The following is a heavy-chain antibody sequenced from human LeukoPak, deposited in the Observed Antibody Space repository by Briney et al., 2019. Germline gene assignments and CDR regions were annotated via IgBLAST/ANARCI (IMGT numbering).Heavy chain of an antibody. D-gene: IGHD3-22*01. CDR3: ARAYYYDSSGYYRADAFDI. CDR1: GGSISSYY. J-gene: IGHJ3*02. CDR2: IYYSGST. V-gene: IGHV4-59*01. Sequence: SETLSLTCTVSGGSISSYYWSWIRQPPGKGLEWIGYIYYSGSTNCNPSLKSRVTISVDTSKNQFSLKLSSVTAADTAVYYCARAYYYDSSGYYRADAFDIWGQGTMVTVSS.